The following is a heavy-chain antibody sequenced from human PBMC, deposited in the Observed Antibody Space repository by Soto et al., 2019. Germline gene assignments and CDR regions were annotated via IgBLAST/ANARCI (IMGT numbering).Heavy chain of an antibody. Sequence: PGESLKISCKGSGYSFTSYWIGWVRQMPGKGLEWMGIIYPGDSDTRYSPSFQGQVTISADKSISTAYLQWSSLKASDTAMYYCARRGYGDYDGRNNWFDPWGQGTLVTVSS. V-gene: IGHV5-51*01. CDR3: ARRGYGDYDGRNNWFDP. CDR2: IYPGDSDT. CDR1: GYSFTSYW. D-gene: IGHD4-17*01. J-gene: IGHJ5*02.